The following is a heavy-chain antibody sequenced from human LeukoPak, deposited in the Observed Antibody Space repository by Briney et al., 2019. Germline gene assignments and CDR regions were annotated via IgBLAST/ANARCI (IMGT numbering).Heavy chain of an antibody. CDR1: GFTFSSYE. CDR3: AKSEGGENTAVAY. J-gene: IGHJ4*02. CDR2: IDNSGETR. V-gene: IGHV3-48*03. Sequence: PGGSLRLSCAGSGFTFSSYEMNWVRQAPGKGLEWVSYIDNSGETRYYADSVKGRFTISRDNAKDSLYLQMNSLRAEDTAVYYCAKSEGGENTAVAYWGQGTLVTVSS. D-gene: IGHD5-18*01.